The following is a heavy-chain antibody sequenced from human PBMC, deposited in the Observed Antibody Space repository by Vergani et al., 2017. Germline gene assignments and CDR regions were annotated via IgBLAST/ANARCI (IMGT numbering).Heavy chain of an antibody. V-gene: IGHV3-7*03. J-gene: IGHJ6*02. CDR2: IKQDGSEK. CDR1: GFTFSSYW. CDR3: ASDLRYSSSSGYYYYYGMDV. D-gene: IGHD6-6*01. Sequence: EVQLVESGGGLVQPGGSLRLSCAASGFTFSSYWMSWVRQAPGKGLEWVANIKQDGSEKYYVDSVKGRFTISRDNAKNSLYLQMNSLRAEDTAVYYCASDLRYSSSSGYYYYYGMDVWGQGTTVTVSS.